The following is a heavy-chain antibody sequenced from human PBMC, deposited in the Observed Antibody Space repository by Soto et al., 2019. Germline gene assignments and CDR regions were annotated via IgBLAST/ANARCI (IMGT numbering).Heavy chain of an antibody. D-gene: IGHD6-13*01. Sequence: EVQLVESGGGLVQPGGSLRLSCTASGFTVSSNYMTWVRQAPGKGLEWVSVFYSDGNTYYADSVKGRFTISRDNSKNTVYLQMNSLRAEDSAVYYCAREQRTPGAGTMDYWGQGTLVTVSS. CDR1: GFTVSSNY. CDR2: FYSDGNT. J-gene: IGHJ4*02. CDR3: AREQRTPGAGTMDY. V-gene: IGHV3-66*01.